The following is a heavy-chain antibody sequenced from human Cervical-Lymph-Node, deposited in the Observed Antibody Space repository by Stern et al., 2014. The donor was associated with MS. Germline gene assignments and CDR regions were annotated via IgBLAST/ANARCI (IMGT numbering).Heavy chain of an antibody. J-gene: IGHJ4*02. CDR1: GSTFSSYS. D-gene: IGHD1-1*01. Sequence: VQLVQNGDEVKRTGSSVRVSCKASGSTFSSYSNSWVRQAPGHGLEWMAGFIRIVGTVNYAQKFQGRLTMSADKSTSTVYLDLNSLRSEDTAMYYCARYRGTFYFDNWGQGTLVTVSS. CDR3: ARYRGTFYFDN. V-gene: IGHV1-69*06. CDR2: FIRIVGTV.